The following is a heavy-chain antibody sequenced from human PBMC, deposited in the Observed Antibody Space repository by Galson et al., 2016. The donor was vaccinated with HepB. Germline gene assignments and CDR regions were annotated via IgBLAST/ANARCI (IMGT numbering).Heavy chain of an antibody. CDR1: GYTFTNYG. V-gene: IGHV1-18*01. J-gene: IGHJ4*02. CDR2: ISAYNGDT. D-gene: IGHD3-10*01. CDR3: ARRYYASGRSDFDY. Sequence: SVKVSCKASGYTFTNYGISWVRQAPGQGLEWMGWISAYNGDTSYAQKPQGRVTMTTDTSTSTAYMELRSLRSVDTAVYYCARRYYASGRSDFDYWGQGTLVTVSS.